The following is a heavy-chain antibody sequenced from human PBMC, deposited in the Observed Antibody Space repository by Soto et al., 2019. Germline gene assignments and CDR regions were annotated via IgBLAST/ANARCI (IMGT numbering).Heavy chain of an antibody. CDR3: ARGGYFDSSNYLAY. V-gene: IGHV1-69*13. CDR2: IIPIFGTS. J-gene: IGHJ4*02. D-gene: IGHD3-22*01. Sequence: SVKVSCKASGGTFNSYAISWVRQAPGQGLEWMGGIIPIFGTSDYAQKFHGRVTITADESTSTAYMELSSLRSEDTAVYYWARGGYFDSSNYLAYWGLGTLVTVSS. CDR1: GGTFNSYA.